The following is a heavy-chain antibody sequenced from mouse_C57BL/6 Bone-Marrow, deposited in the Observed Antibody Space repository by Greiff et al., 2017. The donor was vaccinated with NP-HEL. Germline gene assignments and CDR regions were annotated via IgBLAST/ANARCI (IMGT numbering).Heavy chain of an antibody. Sequence: VQVVESGAELARPGASVKLSCKASGYTFTSYGISWVKQRTGQGLEWIGEIYPRSGNTYYNEKFKGKATLTADKSSSTAYMELRSLTSEDSAVYFCAPYWDWFAYWGQGTLVTVSA. CDR1: GYTFTSYG. J-gene: IGHJ3*01. D-gene: IGHD4-1*01. CDR2: IYPRSGNT. V-gene: IGHV1-81*01. CDR3: APYWDWFAY.